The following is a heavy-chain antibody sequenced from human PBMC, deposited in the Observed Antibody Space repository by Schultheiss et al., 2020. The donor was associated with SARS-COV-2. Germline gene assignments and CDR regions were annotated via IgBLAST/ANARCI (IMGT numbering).Heavy chain of an antibody. V-gene: IGHV4-39*07. D-gene: IGHD6-19*01. CDR3: ASHSSGWYGRGDYYYGMDV. CDR2: IYYSGST. Sequence: SETLSLTCTVSGGSISSSSYYWGWIRQPPGKGLEWIGSIYYSGSTYYNPSLKSRVTISVDTSKNQFSLKLSSVTAADTAVYYCASHSSGWYGRGDYYYGMDVWGQGTTVTVSS. J-gene: IGHJ6*02. CDR1: GGSISSSSYY.